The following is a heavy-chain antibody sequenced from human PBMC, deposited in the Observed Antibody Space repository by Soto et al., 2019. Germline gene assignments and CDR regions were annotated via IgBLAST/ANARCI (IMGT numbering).Heavy chain of an antibody. CDR3: ALDPRLHRIGVVAGSPDY. CDR2: IKQDGSET. V-gene: IGHV3-7*01. D-gene: IGHD6-19*01. Sequence: EVQLEESGGGWVQPGGSLRLSCTGSGLIFSSYWMSWVRQAPGKGLEWVANIKQDGSETYYVDSVKGRFTISRDNAKNLLFLQMNTLRAEDTAVYYFALDPRLHRIGVVAGSPDYWGQGTRVSVSS. J-gene: IGHJ4*02. CDR1: GLIFSSYW.